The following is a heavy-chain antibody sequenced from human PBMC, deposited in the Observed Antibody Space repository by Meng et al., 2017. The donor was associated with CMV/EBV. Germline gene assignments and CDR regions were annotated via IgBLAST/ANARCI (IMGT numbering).Heavy chain of an antibody. CDR3: TTEPWNYVYYYYGMDV. J-gene: IGHJ6*02. CDR1: GFTFSNAW. CDR2: IKSKTDGGTT. V-gene: IGHV3-15*01. Sequence: GGSLRLSCAASGFTFSNAWMSWVRQAPGKGLEWVGCIKSKTDGGTTDYAAPVKGRFTITRDASKNTLYLQMNSLKTEDTAVYYCTTEPWNYVYYYYGMDVWGQGTTVTVSS. D-gene: IGHD1-7*01.